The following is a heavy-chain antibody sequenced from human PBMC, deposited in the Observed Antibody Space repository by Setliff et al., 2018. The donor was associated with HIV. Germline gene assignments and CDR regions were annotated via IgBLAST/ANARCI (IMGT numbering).Heavy chain of an antibody. CDR2: ISGYNANT. CDR3: ARAPRGDFWSGKDYFDY. CDR1: GYSFSSYG. J-gene: IGHJ4*02. D-gene: IGHD3-3*01. V-gene: IGHV1-18*01. Sequence: ASVKVSCKTSGYSFSSYGISWVRQAPGQGLEWMGWISGYNANTNYAQKLQGKVIMTTDTSTSTAYMEVRSLRSDDTAVYFCARAPRGDFWSGKDYFDYWGQGTLVTVSS.